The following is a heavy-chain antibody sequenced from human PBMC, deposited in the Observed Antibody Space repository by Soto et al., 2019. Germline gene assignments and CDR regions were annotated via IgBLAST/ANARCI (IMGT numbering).Heavy chain of an antibody. CDR1: GFTFSDYY. Sequence: GGSLRLSCAASGFTFSDYYMSWIRQAPGKGLEWVSYISSSSSYTNYADSVKGRFTISRDNAKNTLYLQMNSLRAEDTAVYYCARNLCYYGDYSGYWGQGTLVTVSS. V-gene: IGHV3-11*06. CDR3: ARNLCYYGDYSGY. J-gene: IGHJ4*02. CDR2: ISSSSSYT. D-gene: IGHD4-17*01.